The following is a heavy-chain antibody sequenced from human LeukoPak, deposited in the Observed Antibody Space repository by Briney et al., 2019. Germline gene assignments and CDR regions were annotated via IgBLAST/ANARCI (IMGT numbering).Heavy chain of an antibody. CDR3: ARAGTISPFGDNWFDP. D-gene: IGHD3-16*01. Sequence: GGSLRLSCAASGFTFSSYWMHWVRQAPGKGLVWVSHIYSDGSSSIYADSVKGRFTISRDNAKNTLYLQMNSLRVEDTAVYYCARAGTISPFGDNWFDPWGQGTLVTVSS. CDR2: IYSDGSSS. J-gene: IGHJ5*02. V-gene: IGHV3-74*01. CDR1: GFTFSSYW.